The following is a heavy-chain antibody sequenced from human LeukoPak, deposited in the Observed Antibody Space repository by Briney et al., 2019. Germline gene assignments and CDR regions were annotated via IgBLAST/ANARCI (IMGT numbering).Heavy chain of an antibody. J-gene: IGHJ4*02. CDR2: IKQDGSEK. V-gene: IGHV3-7*03. CDR3: ARDAVITLDY. Sequence: PGGSLRLSCAASGFTFSSNCMSWVRQAPGKGLEWVANIKQDGSEKYYVDSVKGRFTISRDNAKNSLYLQMNSLRAEDTAVYYCARDAVITLDYWGQGTLVTVSS. CDR1: GFTFSSNC. D-gene: IGHD3-16*01.